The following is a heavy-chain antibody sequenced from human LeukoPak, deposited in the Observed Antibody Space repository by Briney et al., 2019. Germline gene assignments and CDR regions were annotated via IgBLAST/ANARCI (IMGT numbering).Heavy chain of an antibody. V-gene: IGHV3-23*01. CDR2: ISGLGDKQ. J-gene: IGHJ4*01. D-gene: IGHD6-13*01. CDR1: GFTFNSYA. CDR3: AKDSSAWYFYFDY. Sequence: GGSLRLSCAGSGFTFNSYALHWVRQAPGKGLEWVSGISGLGDKQYYADSVKGRFTISRDNSKNTVYLDMNSLRVEETGIYYCAKDSSAWYFYFDYWGQGTPVTVSS.